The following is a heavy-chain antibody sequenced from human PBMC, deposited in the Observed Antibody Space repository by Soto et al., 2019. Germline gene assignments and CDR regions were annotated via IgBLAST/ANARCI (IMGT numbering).Heavy chain of an antibody. CDR2: ISAYNGNT. CDR3: ARDSLHYDFWSAYYGMDV. V-gene: IGHV1-18*01. J-gene: IGHJ6*02. Sequence: VASVKVSCKASGYTFTSYGISWVRQAPGQGLEWMGWISAYNGNTNYAQKLQGRVTMTTDTSTSTAYMELRSLRSDDTAVYYCARDSLHYDFWSAYYGMDVWGQGTTVTVSS. CDR1: GYTFTSYG. D-gene: IGHD3-3*01.